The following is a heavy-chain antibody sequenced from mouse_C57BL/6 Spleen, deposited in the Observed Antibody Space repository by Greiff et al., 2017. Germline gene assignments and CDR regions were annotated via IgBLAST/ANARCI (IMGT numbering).Heavy chain of an antibody. CDR1: GFTFSDYG. D-gene: IGHD2-1*01. CDR2: ISSGSSTI. J-gene: IGHJ2*01. CDR3: ARYYGNEEFDY. Sequence: EVKLMESGGGLVKPGGSLKLSCAASGFTFSDYGMHWVRQAPEKGLEWVAYISSGSSTIYYADTVKGRFTISRDNAKNTLFLQMTSLRSEDTAMYYCARYYGNEEFDYWGQGTTLTVSS. V-gene: IGHV5-17*01.